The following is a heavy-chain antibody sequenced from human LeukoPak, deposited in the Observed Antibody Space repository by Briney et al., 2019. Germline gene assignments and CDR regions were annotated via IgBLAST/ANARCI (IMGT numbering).Heavy chain of an antibody. CDR1: GYTFTGYY. D-gene: IGHD6-13*01. Sequence: ASVKVSCKASGYTFTGYYMHWVRQAPGQGLEWMGWINPNSGGTNYAQKFQGRVTVTRDTSISTAYMELSRLRSDDTAVYYCARYSSSWRGDFDYWGQGTLVTVSS. J-gene: IGHJ4*02. V-gene: IGHV1-2*02. CDR2: INPNSGGT. CDR3: ARYSSSWRGDFDY.